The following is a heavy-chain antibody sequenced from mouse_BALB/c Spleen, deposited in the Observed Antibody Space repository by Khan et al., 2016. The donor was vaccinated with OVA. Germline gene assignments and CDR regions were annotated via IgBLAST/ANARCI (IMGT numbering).Heavy chain of an antibody. V-gene: IGHV3-2*02. Sequence: EVQLLETGPGLVKPSQSLSLTCTVTGYSITSGYAWNWIRQFPGNNLEWMGYISYSGVTSYTPSLKSRISITRDTSKNQFFLQLNSVTTEDTATYYGARGNYYAYYFDYWGQGTTLTVSS. D-gene: IGHD1-1*01. CDR2: ISYSGVT. J-gene: IGHJ2*01. CDR3: ARGNYYAYYFDY. CDR1: GYSITSGYA.